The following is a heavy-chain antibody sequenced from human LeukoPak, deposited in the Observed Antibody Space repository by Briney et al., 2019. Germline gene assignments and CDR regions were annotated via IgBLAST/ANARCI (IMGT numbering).Heavy chain of an antibody. CDR2: INHSGST. D-gene: IGHD3-3*01. CDR3: ARFNLPYYDFWSGYYTTFSAFDI. Sequence: SETLSLTCAVYGGSFSGYYWSRIRQPPGKGLEWIGEINHSGSTNYNPSLKSRVTISVDTSKNQFSLKLSSVTAADTAVYYCARFNLPYYDFWSGYYTTFSAFDIWGQGTMVTVSS. J-gene: IGHJ3*02. CDR1: GGSFSGYY. V-gene: IGHV4-34*01.